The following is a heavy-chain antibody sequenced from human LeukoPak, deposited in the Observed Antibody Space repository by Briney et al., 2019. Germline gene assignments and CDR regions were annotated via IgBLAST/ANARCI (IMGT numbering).Heavy chain of an antibody. V-gene: IGHV4-34*01. CDR1: GGSFSGYY. D-gene: IGHD3-16*02. CDR3: ARVPMITFGGVIARDY. J-gene: IGHJ4*02. Sequence: SETLSLTCAVYGGSFSGYYWSWIRQPPGKGLEWIGEINHSGSTNYNPSLKSRVTISVDTSKNQFSLKLSSVTAADTAVYYCARVPMITFGGVIARDYWGQGTLVTVSS. CDR2: INHSGST.